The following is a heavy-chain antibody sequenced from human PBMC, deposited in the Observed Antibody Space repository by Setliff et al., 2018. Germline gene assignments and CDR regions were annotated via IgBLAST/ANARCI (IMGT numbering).Heavy chain of an antibody. D-gene: IGHD2-15*01. CDR2: INYSGST. CDR1: GGAIDNRYY. V-gene: IGHV4-59*01. CDR3: ARTRYGLGGRPY. Sequence: SETLSLTCAVSGGAIDNRYYWGWIRQPPGKGLDWIGNINYSGSTNYNPSLKSRVTISLDTPKNQFSLRLSSVTAADTAVYYCARTRYGLGGRPYWGQGTLVTVSS. J-gene: IGHJ4*02.